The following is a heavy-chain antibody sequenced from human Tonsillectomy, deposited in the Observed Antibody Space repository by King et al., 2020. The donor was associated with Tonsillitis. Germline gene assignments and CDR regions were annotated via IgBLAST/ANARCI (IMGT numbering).Heavy chain of an antibody. J-gene: IGHJ3*01. CDR1: GFTFSGSA. D-gene: IGHD2-2*01. CDR2: IRSKANSYAT. CDR3: TRLYCSSTSCHRES. Sequence: VQLVESGGGLVQPGGSLKLSCAASGFTFSGSAMHWVRQASGKGLEWVGRIRSKANSYATAYAASVKGRFTISRDDSKNKAYLQMNSLKTEATAVYYCTRLYCSSTSCHRESWGQGTMVTVSS. V-gene: IGHV3-73*02.